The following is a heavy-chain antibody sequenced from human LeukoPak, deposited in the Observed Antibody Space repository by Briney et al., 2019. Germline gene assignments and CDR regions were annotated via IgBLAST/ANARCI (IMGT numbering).Heavy chain of an antibody. D-gene: IGHD3-22*01. V-gene: IGHV3-7*04. CDR2: IKQDGSEK. CDR3: ARGQWLPVFDF. J-gene: IGHJ4*02. CDR1: GFTFSSYW. Sequence: GGSLRLSCAASGFTFSSYWMSWVRQAPGKGLEWVANIKQDGSEKYYVDSVKGRFTTSRDNAKNSLYLQMNSLRAEDTAVYYCARGQWLPVFDFWGQGILVTVSS.